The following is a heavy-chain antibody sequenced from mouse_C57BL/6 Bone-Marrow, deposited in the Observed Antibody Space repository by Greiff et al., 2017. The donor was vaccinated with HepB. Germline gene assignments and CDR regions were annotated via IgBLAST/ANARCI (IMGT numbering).Heavy chain of an antibody. CDR2: IDPETGGT. J-gene: IGHJ2*01. V-gene: IGHV1-15*01. CDR1: GYTFTDYE. CDR3: IYDYFDY. D-gene: IGHD2-3*01. Sequence: VKLMESGAELVRPGASVTLSCKASGYTFTDYEMHWVKQTPVHGLEWIGAIDPETGGTAYNQKFKGKAILTADKSSSTAYMELRSLTSEDSAVYYCIYDYFDYWGQGTTLTVSS.